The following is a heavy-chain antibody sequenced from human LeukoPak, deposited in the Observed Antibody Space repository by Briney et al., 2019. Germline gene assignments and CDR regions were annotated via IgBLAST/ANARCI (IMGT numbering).Heavy chain of an antibody. D-gene: IGHD3-9*01. Sequence: ASVKVSCKASGYTFTGYYMHWVRQAPGQGLEWMGIINPSGGSTSYAQKFQGRVTMTRDTSTSTVYMELSSLRSEDTAVYYCARALRYFDWPPPADYWGQGTLVTVSS. J-gene: IGHJ4*02. CDR3: ARALRYFDWPPPADY. CDR1: GYTFTGYY. CDR2: INPSGGST. V-gene: IGHV1-46*01.